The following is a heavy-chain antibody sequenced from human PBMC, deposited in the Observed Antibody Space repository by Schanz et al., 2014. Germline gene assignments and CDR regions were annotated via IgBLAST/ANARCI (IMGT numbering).Heavy chain of an antibody. CDR2: IISILGIP. CDR3: ARELAVDTGCVVRYYYDGMDV. Sequence: QVQLVQSGAEMKKPGASVKVSCKASGYTFTSYGISWVRQAPGQGLEWMGRIISILGIPNYAQKFQGRVTITADRSTSTAYMELTSLRSESTAVYFCARELAVDTGCVVRYYYDGMDVWGRGTTVTVSS. CDR1: GYTFTSYG. J-gene: IGHJ6*02. V-gene: IGHV1-69*09. D-gene: IGHD5-12*01.